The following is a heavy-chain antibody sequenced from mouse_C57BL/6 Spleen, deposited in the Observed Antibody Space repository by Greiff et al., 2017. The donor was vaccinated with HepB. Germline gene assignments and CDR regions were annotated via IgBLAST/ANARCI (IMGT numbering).Heavy chain of an antibody. CDR1: GFTFSSYA. J-gene: IGHJ2*01. CDR2: ISDGGSYT. D-gene: IGHD2-1*01. Sequence: EVKVVESGGGLVKPGGSLKLSCAASGFTFSSYAMSWVRQTPEKRLEWVATISDGGSYTYYPDNVKGRFTISRDNAKNNLYLQMSHLKSEDTAMYYCAKAHYYGNYYGYWGKGTTLTVSS. CDR3: AKAHYYGNYYGY. V-gene: IGHV5-4*03.